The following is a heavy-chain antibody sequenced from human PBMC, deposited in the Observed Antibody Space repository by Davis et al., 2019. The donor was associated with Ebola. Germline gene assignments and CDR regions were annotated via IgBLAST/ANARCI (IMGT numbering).Heavy chain of an antibody. Sequence: GESLKISCAASGFTFSSYAMSWVRQAPGKGLEWVGRIKSKPDGGTTDYAAPVKGRFTISRDDSKNTLYLQMNSLKTEDTAVYYCTTTLGYCSSTSCLYYYYYGMDVWGQGTTVTVSS. CDR3: TTTLGYCSSTSCLYYYYYGMDV. CDR1: GFTFSSYA. V-gene: IGHV3-15*01. CDR2: IKSKPDGGTT. D-gene: IGHD2-2*01. J-gene: IGHJ6*02.